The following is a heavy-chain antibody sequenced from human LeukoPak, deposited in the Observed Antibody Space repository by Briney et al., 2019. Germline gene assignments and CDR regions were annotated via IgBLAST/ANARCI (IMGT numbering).Heavy chain of an antibody. CDR3: ARAMVVTTDDNWFDP. D-gene: IGHD3-22*01. Sequence: SVKVSRKASGGTFSSYAISWVRQAPGQGLEWMGRIIPIFGIANYAQKFQGRVTITADKSTSTAYMELSSLRSEDTAVYYCARAMVVTTDDNWFDPWGQGTLVTVSS. J-gene: IGHJ5*02. V-gene: IGHV1-69*04. CDR1: GGTFSSYA. CDR2: IIPIFGIA.